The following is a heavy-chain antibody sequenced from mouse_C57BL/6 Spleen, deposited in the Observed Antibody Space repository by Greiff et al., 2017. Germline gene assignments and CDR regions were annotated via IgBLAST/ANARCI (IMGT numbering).Heavy chain of an antibody. CDR2: ISSGSSTI. Sequence: EVKVEESGGGLVKPGGSLKLSCAASGFTFSDYGMHWVRQAPEKGLEWVAYISSGSSTIYYADTVKGRFTISRDNAKNTLFLQMTSLRSEDTAMYYCARRLRYYAMDYWGQGTSVTVSS. V-gene: IGHV5-17*01. CDR3: ARRLRYYAMDY. J-gene: IGHJ4*01. CDR1: GFTFSDYG. D-gene: IGHD1-1*01.